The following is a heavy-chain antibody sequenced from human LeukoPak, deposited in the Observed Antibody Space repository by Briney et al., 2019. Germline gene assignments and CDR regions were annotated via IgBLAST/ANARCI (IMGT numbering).Heavy chain of an antibody. D-gene: IGHD2-2*01. CDR2: IVSGDSDT. CDR3: ARRYCSSTSCYLGMDV. CDR1: GYSFTSYW. V-gene: IGHV5-51*01. Sequence: GESLKISCKCSGYSFTSYWIGWVRQVPRKGLEWMGIIVSGDSDTRYSPSFQGQVTIPADKSISTAYLQWSSLKASDTAMYYCARRYCSSTSCYLGMDVWGQGTTVTVSS. J-gene: IGHJ6*02.